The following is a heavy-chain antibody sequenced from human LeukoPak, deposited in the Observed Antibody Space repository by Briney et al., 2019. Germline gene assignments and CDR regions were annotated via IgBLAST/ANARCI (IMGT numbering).Heavy chain of an antibody. J-gene: IGHJ3*02. Sequence: GGSLRLSCAASGFTFSGYSMNWVRQAPGKGLEWVSSISSSSSYIYYADSVKGRFTISRDNAKNSLYLQMNSLRAEDTAVYYCARDHYLDAFDIWGQGTMVTVSS. V-gene: IGHV3-21*01. CDR2: ISSSSSYI. CDR3: ARDHYLDAFDI. CDR1: GFTFSGYS. D-gene: IGHD2/OR15-2a*01.